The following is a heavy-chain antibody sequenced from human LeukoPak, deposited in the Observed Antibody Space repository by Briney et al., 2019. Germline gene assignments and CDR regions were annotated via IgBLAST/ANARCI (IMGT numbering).Heavy chain of an antibody. CDR1: GGSISSYD. J-gene: IGHJ5*02. CDR3: ARDHSYGLARFDP. Sequence: SETLSLTCTVSGGSISSYDWSWIRQPPGKGLEWIGYIYYSGSTNYNPSLKSRVTISVDTSKNQFSLRLSSVTAADTAVYYCARDHSYGLARFDPWGQGTLVTVSS. V-gene: IGHV4-59*01. D-gene: IGHD3-3*02. CDR2: IYYSGST.